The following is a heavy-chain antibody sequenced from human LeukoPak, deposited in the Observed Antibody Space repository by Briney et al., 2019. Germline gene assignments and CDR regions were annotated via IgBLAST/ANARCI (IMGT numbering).Heavy chain of an antibody. D-gene: IGHD5-24*01. CDR2: ISYDGSNK. V-gene: IGHV3-30*03. Sequence: GGSLRLSCAASGFTLSNYGMHWVRQAPGKGLEWVAVISYDGSNKYYADSMKGRFTISRDNSKSTVYLQMSCLRAEDTAVYYCARERDSLDYWGQGTLVTVSS. J-gene: IGHJ4*02. CDR1: GFTLSNYG. CDR3: ARERDSLDY.